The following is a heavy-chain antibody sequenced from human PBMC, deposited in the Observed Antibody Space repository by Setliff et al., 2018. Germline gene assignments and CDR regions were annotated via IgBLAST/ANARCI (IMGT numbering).Heavy chain of an antibody. Sequence: SETLSLTCTVYGGSFSDYYWGWVRQPPGKGLEWIGRIYTSGSTNYNPSLKSRVTMSVDTSKNQFSLKLSSVTAADTAVYYCARYYGDYYYYGMDVWGQGTTVTVSS. CDR1: GGSFSDYY. D-gene: IGHD4-17*01. CDR2: IYTSGST. J-gene: IGHJ6*02. CDR3: ARYYGDYYYYGMDV. V-gene: IGHV4-59*10.